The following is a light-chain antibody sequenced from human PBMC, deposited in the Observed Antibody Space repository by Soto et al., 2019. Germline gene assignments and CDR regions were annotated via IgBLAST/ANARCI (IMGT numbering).Light chain of an antibody. CDR2: DVS. V-gene: IGLV2-14*03. J-gene: IGLJ1*01. CDR1: SSDVGGYNY. Sequence: QSALTQPASVSGSPGQSITISCTGTSSDVGGYNYVSWYQQHPGEAPKLLIYDVSNRPSGVSDRFSGSKSGNTASLTISGLQAEDEADYYCSSYSSSSTLYVFAAGTKVTVL. CDR3: SSYSSSSTLYV.